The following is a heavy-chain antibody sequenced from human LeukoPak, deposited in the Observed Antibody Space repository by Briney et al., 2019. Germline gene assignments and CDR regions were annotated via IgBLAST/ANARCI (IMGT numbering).Heavy chain of an antibody. V-gene: IGHV1-69*02. CDR1: GGTFSSYT. Sequence: AASVTVSCKASGGTFSSYTISWVRQAPGQGLEWMGRIIPILGIANYAQKFQGRVTITADKSTRTAYMELSSLRSEDTAVYYCARASARYSYGALEYWGQGTLVTVSS. CDR2: IIPILGIA. J-gene: IGHJ4*02. CDR3: ARASARYSYGALEY. D-gene: IGHD5-18*01.